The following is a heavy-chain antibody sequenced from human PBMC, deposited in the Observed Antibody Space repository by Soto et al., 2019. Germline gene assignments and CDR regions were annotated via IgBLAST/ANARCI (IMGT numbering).Heavy chain of an antibody. Sequence: GESLKISCKGSGYSFTSYWIGWVRQMPGKGLEWMGIIYPGDSDTRYSPSFQGQVTMTRDTSISTAYMELSSLRSDDTAMYYCARETATSDDYWGQGTLVTVSS. CDR1: GYSFTSYW. CDR2: IYPGDSDT. V-gene: IGHV5-51*01. D-gene: IGHD2-21*02. J-gene: IGHJ4*02. CDR3: ARETATSDDY.